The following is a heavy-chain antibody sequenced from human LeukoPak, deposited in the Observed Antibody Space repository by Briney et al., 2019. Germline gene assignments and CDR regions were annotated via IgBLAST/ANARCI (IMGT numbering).Heavy chain of an antibody. D-gene: IGHD3-22*01. Sequence: SETLSLTCTVSGGSISSYFWSWIRQPAGKGLEWIGRINTRGSTNYNPSLKSRVTISVDTSKNQLSLKLTSVTAADTAVYYCARNLYYYDSSGYFDYWGQGTLVTVSS. CDR3: ARNLYYYDSSGYFDY. V-gene: IGHV4-4*07. CDR1: GGSISSYF. J-gene: IGHJ4*02. CDR2: INTRGST.